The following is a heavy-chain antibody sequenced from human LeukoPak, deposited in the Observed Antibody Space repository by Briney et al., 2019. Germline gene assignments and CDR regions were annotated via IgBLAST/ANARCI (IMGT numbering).Heavy chain of an antibody. CDR3: ARYDPSVYGTTGLYYGVYFDY. Sequence: SETLSLTCAVSGASMNGRYWSWIRQSPGRGLEWIAYIYYNGNTNYNPSLRSRVSISVDMSKNQFSLKLTSVTAADTAVYYCARYDPSVYGTTGLYYGVYFDYWGPGILVSVSS. J-gene: IGHJ4*02. CDR2: IYYNGNT. V-gene: IGHV4-59*08. D-gene: IGHD3-22*01. CDR1: GASMNGRY.